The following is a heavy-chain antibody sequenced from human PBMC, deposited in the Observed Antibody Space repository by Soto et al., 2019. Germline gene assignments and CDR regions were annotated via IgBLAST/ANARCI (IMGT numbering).Heavy chain of an antibody. Sequence: EVQLVESGGGLVQPGGSLKLSCVGSGFTFSAAAIHWVRQAPGQGLEWVGRIRSKTNNYVTAFSASVEGRFTLSRDASRNTTYLDMQSLRVEDTAVYFCTASPYWGQGTLVAVSS. V-gene: IGHV3-73*02. CDR3: TASPY. J-gene: IGHJ4*02. CDR1: GFTFSAAA. CDR2: IRSKTNNYVT.